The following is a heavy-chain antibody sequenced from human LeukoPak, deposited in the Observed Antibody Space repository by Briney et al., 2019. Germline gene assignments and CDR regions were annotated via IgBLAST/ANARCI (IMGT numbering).Heavy chain of an antibody. J-gene: IGHJ4*02. CDR3: TTENYSTSCYYFDY. D-gene: IGHD2-2*01. Sequence: GGSLRLSCVASGFTFSAYYMSWIRQAPGKGLEWVGRIKSKTDGGTTDYAAPVKGRFTISRDDSKNTLYLQMNSLKTEDTAVYYCTTENYSTSCYYFDYWGQGTLVTVSS. V-gene: IGHV3-15*01. CDR2: IKSKTDGGTT. CDR1: GFTFSAYY.